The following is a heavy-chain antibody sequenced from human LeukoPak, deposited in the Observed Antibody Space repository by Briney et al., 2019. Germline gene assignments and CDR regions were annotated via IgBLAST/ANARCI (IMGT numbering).Heavy chain of an antibody. J-gene: IGHJ3*02. Sequence: GGSLRLSCAASGFTFSSYWMHWVRQAPGKGLVRVSRINNDGRSTIYADSVKGRFTISRDNAKSTLYLQMNSLRAEDTAVYYCTKGGSPPEALGDAFDMWGQGTMVTVSS. D-gene: IGHD1-26*01. V-gene: IGHV3-74*01. CDR3: TKGGSPPEALGDAFDM. CDR2: INNDGRST. CDR1: GFTFSSYW.